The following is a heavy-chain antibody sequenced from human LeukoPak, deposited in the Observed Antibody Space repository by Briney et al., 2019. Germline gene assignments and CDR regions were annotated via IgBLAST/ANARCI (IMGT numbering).Heavy chain of an antibody. D-gene: IGHD3-10*01. CDR3: ARDSSPIPLLWFGELLHSYYYYYYYMDV. CDR2: ISAYNGNT. V-gene: IGHV1-18*01. J-gene: IGHJ6*03. CDR1: GYTFTSYG. Sequence: ASVKVSCKASGYTFTSYGISWVRQAPGQGLEWMGWISAYNGNTNYAQKLQGRVTMTTDTSTSTAYMELRSLRSGDTAVYYCARDSSPIPLLWFGELLHSYYYYYYYMDVWGKGTTVTISS.